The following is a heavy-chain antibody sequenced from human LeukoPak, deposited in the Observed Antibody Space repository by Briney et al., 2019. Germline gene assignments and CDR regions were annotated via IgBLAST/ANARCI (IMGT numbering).Heavy chain of an antibody. Sequence: KSGGSLRLSCAASGFTFSSYAMSWVRQAPGKGLEWVSAISGSGGSTYYADSVKGRFTISRDNSKNTLYLQMNSLRAEDTAVYYCAKDPIVVVPAAIPLGDYWGQGTLVTVSS. CDR1: GFTFSSYA. J-gene: IGHJ4*02. CDR3: AKDPIVVVPAAIPLGDY. CDR2: ISGSGGST. V-gene: IGHV3-23*01. D-gene: IGHD2-2*01.